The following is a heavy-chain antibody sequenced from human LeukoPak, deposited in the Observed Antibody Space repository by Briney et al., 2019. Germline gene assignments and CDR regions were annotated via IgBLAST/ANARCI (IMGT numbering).Heavy chain of an antibody. CDR1: GFTFSDNW. V-gene: IGHV3-74*01. CDR3: ARINSEDDS. J-gene: IGHJ5*01. Sequence: QPGGSLRLSCAASGFTFSDNWMHWVRQAPGKGLVWVSRISPDGSDTVYADSVKGRFTISRDNARNTLYLQMNSLRAEDTAVYYCARINSEDDSWGQGTLVTVSS. D-gene: IGHD3-10*01. CDR2: ISPDGSDT.